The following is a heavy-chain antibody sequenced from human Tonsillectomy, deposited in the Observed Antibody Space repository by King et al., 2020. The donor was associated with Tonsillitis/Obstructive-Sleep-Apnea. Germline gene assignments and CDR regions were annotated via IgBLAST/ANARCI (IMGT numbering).Heavy chain of an antibody. D-gene: IGHD6-6*01. CDR2: IYYSGST. Sequence: QLQESGPGLVKPSETLALTCTVSGGSISSTTYYWGWIRQPPGKGLEWIGSIYYSGSTYYNPSLKSRVPISVDTSKNHFSLKLSSVTAADTAVYYCAREGEYSSTNYFDYWGQGTLITVSS. CDR3: AREGEYSSTNYFDY. J-gene: IGHJ4*02. V-gene: IGHV4-39*02. CDR1: GGSISSTTYY.